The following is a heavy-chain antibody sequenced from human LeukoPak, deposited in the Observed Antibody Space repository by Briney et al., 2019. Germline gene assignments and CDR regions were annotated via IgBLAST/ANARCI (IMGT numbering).Heavy chain of an antibody. V-gene: IGHV1-46*01. J-gene: IGHJ4*02. CDR3: ARTAGRTFDY. Sequence: ASVKVSCTASGYTFASYFMHWVRQAPGQGLEWMGIINPSGGSTSYAQKFQGRVTMTRDTSTSTVYMELSSLRSEDTAVYYCARTAGRTFDYWGQGTLVTVSS. D-gene: IGHD6-6*01. CDR2: INPSGGST. CDR1: GYTFASYF.